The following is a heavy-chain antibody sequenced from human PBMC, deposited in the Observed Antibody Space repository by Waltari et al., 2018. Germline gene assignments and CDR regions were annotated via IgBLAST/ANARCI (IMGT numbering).Heavy chain of an antibody. CDR2: IKQDGSEK. D-gene: IGHD6-6*01. V-gene: IGHV3-7*01. CDR1: GFTFSSYS. CDR3: ATEPYSSSYYFDY. Sequence: EVQLVESGGGLVKPGGSLRLSCAASGFTFSSYSMNWVRQAPGKGLEWVANIKQDGSEKYYVDSVKGRFTISRDNAKNSLYLQMNSLRAEDTAVYYCATEPYSSSYYFDYWGQGTLVTVSS. J-gene: IGHJ4*02.